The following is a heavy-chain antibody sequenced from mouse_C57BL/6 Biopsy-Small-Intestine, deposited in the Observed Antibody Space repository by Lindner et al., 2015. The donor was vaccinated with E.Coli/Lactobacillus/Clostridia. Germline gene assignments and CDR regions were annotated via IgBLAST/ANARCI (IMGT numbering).Heavy chain of an antibody. V-gene: IGHV1-22*01. J-gene: IGHJ2*01. D-gene: IGHD2-2*01. CDR3: ARGYDGTGRGFDY. Sequence: EVQLQESGPELVKPGASVKMSCKASGYTFTDYNMHWVKQSHGKSLEWIGYINPNNGGTSYNQKFKGKATLTVNKSSSTAYMELRSLTSEDSAVYYCARGYDGTGRGFDYWGQGTTLTVSS. CDR2: INPNNGGT. CDR1: GYTFTDYN.